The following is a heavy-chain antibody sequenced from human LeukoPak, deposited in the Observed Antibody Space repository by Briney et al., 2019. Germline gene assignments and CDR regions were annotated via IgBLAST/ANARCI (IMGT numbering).Heavy chain of an antibody. CDR1: GGSISSGDYY. J-gene: IGHJ6*03. D-gene: IGHD3-22*01. Sequence: PSETLSLTCTVSGGSISSGDYYWSWIRQPPGKGLEWIGYIYYSGSTYYNPSLKSRVTISVDRSKNQFSLKLSSVTAADTAVYYCARDAQIPSSGYYSIEYYYYMDVWGKGTTVTVSS. CDR2: IYYSGST. V-gene: IGHV4-30-4*01. CDR3: ARDAQIPSSGYYSIEYYYYMDV.